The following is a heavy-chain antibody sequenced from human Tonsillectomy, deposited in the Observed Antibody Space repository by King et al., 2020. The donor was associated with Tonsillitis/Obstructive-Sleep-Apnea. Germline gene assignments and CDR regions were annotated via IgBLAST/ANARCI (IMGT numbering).Heavy chain of an antibody. CDR1: GYTFTSYY. Sequence: LQLVQSGAEVKKPGASVKVSCKASGYTFTSYYMHWVRQAPGQGLEWMGMINPSGGSTSYAQNFQGRVTMTRDTSTSTVYMELSSLRSEDTAVYYCARARDNVVVPAAPYYYYMDVWGKGTTVTVSS. CDR2: INPSGGST. CDR3: ARARDNVVVPAAPYYYYMDV. D-gene: IGHD2-2*01. V-gene: IGHV1-46*01. J-gene: IGHJ6*03.